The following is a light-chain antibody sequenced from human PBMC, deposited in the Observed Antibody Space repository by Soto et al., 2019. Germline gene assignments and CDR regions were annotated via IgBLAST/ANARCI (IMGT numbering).Light chain of an antibody. CDR3: GTWDGSRNWV. V-gene: IGLV1-51*01. CDR2: DNI. CDR1: SSNIGNNY. J-gene: IGLJ3*02. Sequence: QSVLTQSPSVSAAPGQKVSISCSGTSSNIGNNYVSWYQQFPDTAPKLLIYDNIKRPSGIPDRFSGPKSGTSATLVITGLQTGDEADYYCGTWDGSRNWVFGGGTQLTVL.